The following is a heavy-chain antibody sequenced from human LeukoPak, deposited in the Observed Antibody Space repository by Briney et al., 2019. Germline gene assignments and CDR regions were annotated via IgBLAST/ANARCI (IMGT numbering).Heavy chain of an antibody. CDR2: ILYSGST. CDR1: GGSISSTSY. D-gene: IGHD5-18*01. V-gene: IGHV4-39*07. Sequence: SETLSLTCIVSGGSISSTSYWGWIRQPPGKGLEWIGTILYSGSTFYNPSLKSRVTISVDTSKNQFSLKLNSVTAADTAVYYCARDRPYTAMVSGGWRYYAFDIWGQGTMVTVSS. CDR3: ARDRPYTAMVSGGWRYYAFDI. J-gene: IGHJ3*02.